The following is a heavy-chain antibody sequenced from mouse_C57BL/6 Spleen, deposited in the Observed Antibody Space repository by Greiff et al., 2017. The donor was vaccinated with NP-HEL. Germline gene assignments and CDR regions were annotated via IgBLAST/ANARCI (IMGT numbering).Heavy chain of an antibody. V-gene: IGHV5-17*01. J-gene: IGHJ4*01. CDR1: GFTFSDYG. Sequence: EVQGVESGGGLVKPGGSLKLSCAASGFTFSDYGMHWVRQAPEKGLEWVAYISSGSSTIYSADTVKGRFTISRDNAKNTLFLQMTSLRSEDTAMYYCARNSNYAMDYWGQGTSVTVSS. CDR2: ISSGSSTI. D-gene: IGHD2-5*01. CDR3: ARNSNYAMDY.